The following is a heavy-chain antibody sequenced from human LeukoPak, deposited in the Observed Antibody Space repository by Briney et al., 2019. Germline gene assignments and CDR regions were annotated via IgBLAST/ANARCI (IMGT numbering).Heavy chain of an antibody. CDR1: GGSFSGYY. J-gene: IGHJ6*03. CDR3: AREAGYSYGTYYYYYIDV. Sequence: SETLSLTCAVYGGSFSGYYWSWIRQPPGKGLEWIGEINHSGSTNYNPSLKSRVTISVDTSKNQFSLKLSSVTAADTAVYYCAREAGYSYGTYYYYYIDVWGKGTTVTISS. CDR2: INHSGST. V-gene: IGHV4-34*01. D-gene: IGHD5-18*01.